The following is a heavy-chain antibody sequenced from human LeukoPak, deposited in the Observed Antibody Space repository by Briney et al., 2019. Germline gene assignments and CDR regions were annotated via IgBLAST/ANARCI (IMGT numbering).Heavy chain of an antibody. V-gene: IGHV1-2*02. Sequence: ASVKVSCKPSGYTFTDYYIHWVRQAPGQGLEWMGWINPNSGVTNYAQKFQDRVTMTRDTSISTAYMELSRLRSDDTAVYYCARTPYSSGWYGIWGQGTLVTVSS. CDR1: GYTFTDYY. CDR2: INPNSGVT. J-gene: IGHJ4*02. D-gene: IGHD6-19*01. CDR3: ARTPYSSGWYGI.